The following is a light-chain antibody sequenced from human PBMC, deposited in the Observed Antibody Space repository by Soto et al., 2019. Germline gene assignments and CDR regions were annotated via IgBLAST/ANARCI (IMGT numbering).Light chain of an antibody. Sequence: EIVLTQSPGTLSSSPGERATLSCRASQSVSSSYLGWYQQQPGQAPMLLIFGASNRPTGIPDRFSGSGSGTDFTLTISSLEPEDFAVYYCQQYGSSPRTFGQGTRLEIK. CDR1: QSVSSSY. CDR2: GAS. CDR3: QQYGSSPRT. J-gene: IGKJ5*01. V-gene: IGKV3-20*01.